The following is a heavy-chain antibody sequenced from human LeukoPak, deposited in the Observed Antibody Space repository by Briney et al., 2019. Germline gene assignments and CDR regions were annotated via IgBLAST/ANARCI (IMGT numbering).Heavy chain of an antibody. Sequence: SETLFLTCTVSGGSISGSNHFWTWIRQPPGKGLEWIGSIYHRGNTYYNPSLKSRVTISVDTSKNQFSLRLSSVTAADTAVYFCGRRCDYGGCADYWGQGTLVTVSS. CDR1: GGSISGSNHF. J-gene: IGHJ4*02. CDR2: IYHRGNT. CDR3: GRRCDYGGCADY. D-gene: IGHD4/OR15-4a*01. V-gene: IGHV4-39*01.